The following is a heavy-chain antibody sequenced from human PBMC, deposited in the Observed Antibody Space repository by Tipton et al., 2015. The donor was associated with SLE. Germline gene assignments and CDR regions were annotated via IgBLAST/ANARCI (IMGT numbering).Heavy chain of an antibody. D-gene: IGHD6-13*01. J-gene: IGHJ4*02. V-gene: IGHV1-69*01. CDR2: IIPIFGTA. Sequence: QSGPEVKKPGSSVKVSCKASGGTFSSYAISWVRQAPGQGLEWMGGIIPIFGTANYAQKFQGRVTITADESTSTAYMELSSLRSEDTAVYYCAVPIAAASYFDYWGQGTLVTVSS. CDR1: GGTFSSYA. CDR3: AVPIAAASYFDY.